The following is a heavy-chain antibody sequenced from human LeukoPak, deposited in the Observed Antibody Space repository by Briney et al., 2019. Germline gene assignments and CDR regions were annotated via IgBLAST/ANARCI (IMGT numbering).Heavy chain of an antibody. CDR2: ISTYNGNT. CDR1: GYTFTSYG. D-gene: IGHD1-26*01. V-gene: IGHV1-18*01. CDR3: ARETAERYRGSYFDY. Sequence: ASVKVSCKASGYTFTSYGISWVRQAPGRGLEWMGWISTYNGNTFYAQKFEGRVSMTTDTSTNTVYMDLRSLRSDDTAVYYCARETAERYRGSYFDYWGQGALVTVSS. J-gene: IGHJ4*02.